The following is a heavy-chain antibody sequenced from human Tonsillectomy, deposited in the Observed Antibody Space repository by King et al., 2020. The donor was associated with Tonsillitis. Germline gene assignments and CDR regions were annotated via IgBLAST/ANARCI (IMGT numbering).Heavy chain of an antibody. Sequence: VQLVESGGVLVQPGGSLRLSCSASGFTVTSYAMNWVRPAPGKGREWVAFARPSVGSTCYADSVKGRLTISRDNSKNTVYLQMNTLRAEDTAIYYCAKDGGGWYTSGWYYFDYWGQGTLVTVSS. D-gene: IGHD6-19*01. CDR2: ARPSVGST. CDR1: GFTVTSYA. J-gene: IGHJ4*02. V-gene: IGHV3-23*04. CDR3: AKDGGGWYTSGWYYFDY.